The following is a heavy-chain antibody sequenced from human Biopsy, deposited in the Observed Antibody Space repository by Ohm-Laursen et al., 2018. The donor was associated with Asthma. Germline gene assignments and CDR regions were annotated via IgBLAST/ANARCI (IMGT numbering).Heavy chain of an antibody. CDR3: ARGQGRGIQLWSLDP. CDR2: IHNSGNT. J-gene: IGHJ5*02. CDR1: GGSISRDY. D-gene: IGHD5-18*01. Sequence: TLSLTCTVSGGSISRDYWSWLRQSPGKGLEWIGYIHNSGNTNYNPSLKSRVTISLDTSKNHFSLRLSFVTAADTAVYFCARGQGRGIQLWSLDPWGQGILVTVSS. V-gene: IGHV4-59*01.